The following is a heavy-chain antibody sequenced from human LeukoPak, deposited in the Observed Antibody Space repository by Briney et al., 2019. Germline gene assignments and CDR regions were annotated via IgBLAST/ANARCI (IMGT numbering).Heavy chain of an antibody. J-gene: IGHJ4*02. D-gene: IGHD3/OR15-3a*01. Sequence: SETLSLTCAVYGGSFSGYYWSWIRQPPGKGLEWIGSIYYSGNTYYNASLKSQVSISIDTPKNQFSLRLTSVTAADTAVYYCARQTGSGLFILPGGQGTLVTVSS. V-gene: IGHV4-34*01. CDR1: GGSFSGYY. CDR2: IYYSGNT. CDR3: ARQTGSGLFILP.